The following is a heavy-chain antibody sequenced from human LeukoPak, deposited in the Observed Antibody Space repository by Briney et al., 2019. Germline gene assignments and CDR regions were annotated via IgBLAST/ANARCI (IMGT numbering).Heavy chain of an antibody. Sequence: PSETLSLTCTVSGGSISSYYWSWIRQPPGKGLEWIGYIYYSGSTNYNPSLKSRVTISVDTSKNQFSLKLSSVTAADTAVYYCAREGSGIAAAGGAAFDIWGQGTMVTVSS. J-gene: IGHJ3*02. CDR3: AREGSGIAAAGGAAFDI. V-gene: IGHV4-59*01. CDR2: IYYSGST. D-gene: IGHD6-13*01. CDR1: GGSISSYY.